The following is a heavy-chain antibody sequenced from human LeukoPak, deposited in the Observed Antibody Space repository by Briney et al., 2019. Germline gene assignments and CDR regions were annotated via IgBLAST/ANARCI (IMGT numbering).Heavy chain of an antibody. CDR3: ARSGHSSGSDFD. J-gene: IGHJ4*02. D-gene: IGHD3-22*01. CDR1: GFTVSSNY. CDR2: IYSGGST. Sequence: GGSLRLSCAASGFTVSSNYMSWVRQAPGKGLEWVSVIYSGGSTYYADSVKGRSTISRDNSKNTVYLQMNSLRAEDTAVYYCARSGHSSGSDFDWGQGTLVTVSS. V-gene: IGHV3-53*01.